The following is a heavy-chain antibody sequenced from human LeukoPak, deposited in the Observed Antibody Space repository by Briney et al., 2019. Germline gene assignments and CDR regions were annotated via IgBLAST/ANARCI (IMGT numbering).Heavy chain of an antibody. Sequence: GGSLRLSCAASGFTFSSYAMHWVRQAPGKGLEWVAVISYDGSNKYYADSVKGRFTISRDNSKNTLYLQMNSLRAEDTAVYYCARDTPLTTVTTFDYWGQGTLVTVSS. CDR3: ARDTPLTTVTTFDY. J-gene: IGHJ4*02. D-gene: IGHD4-17*01. CDR2: ISYDGSNK. CDR1: GFTFSSYA. V-gene: IGHV3-30-3*01.